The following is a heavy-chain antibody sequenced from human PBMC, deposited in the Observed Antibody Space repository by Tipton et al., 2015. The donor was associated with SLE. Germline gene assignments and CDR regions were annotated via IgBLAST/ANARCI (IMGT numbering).Heavy chain of an antibody. Sequence: TLSLTCAVSGGSISSGGYSWSWIRQPPGQGLEWIGYIYHSGSTNSNPSLKRRVPISVDTSKNQFSLKLSSVTAADTAVYYCASQYEDCGRGYGDGAWGQGPLVAVSS. V-gene: IGHV4-30-2*01. J-gene: IGHJ5*02. CDR3: ASQYEDCGRGYGDGA. CDR2: IYHSGST. D-gene: IGHD3-3*01. CDR1: GGSISSGGYS.